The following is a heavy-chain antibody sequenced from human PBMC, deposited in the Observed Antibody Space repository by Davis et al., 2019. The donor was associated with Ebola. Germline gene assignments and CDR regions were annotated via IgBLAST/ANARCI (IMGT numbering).Heavy chain of an antibody. V-gene: IGHV4-59*11. D-gene: IGHD3-16*01. CDR2: IYDSGRT. CDR1: NGSISSHY. CDR3: AERGGSV. Sequence: PSETLSLTCTVSNGSISSHYWNWIRQPPGKGLEWFGIIYDSGRTNYNPSLKSRVTISVDTSKNQFSLNLSSLTAADTAVYYCAERGGSVWGQGTLVTVSS. J-gene: IGHJ4*02.